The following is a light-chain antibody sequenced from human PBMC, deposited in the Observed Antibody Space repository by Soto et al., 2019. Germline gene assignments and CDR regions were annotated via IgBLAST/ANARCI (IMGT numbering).Light chain of an antibody. CDR2: GAS. CDR1: QTISND. CDR3: QQNNKWPPVT. J-gene: IGKJ4*01. V-gene: IGKV3-15*01. Sequence: EVVMTQSPATVSVSPGEGITISCRASQTISNDLAGYQQKPGQAPRLLIYGASTRATGVPARFSGGGSGTEFSLTISSLLSEDFAFYYCQQNNKWPPVTFGGGTKVEIK.